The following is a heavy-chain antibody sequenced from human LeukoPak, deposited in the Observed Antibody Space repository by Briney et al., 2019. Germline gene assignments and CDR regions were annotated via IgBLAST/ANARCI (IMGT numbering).Heavy chain of an antibody. V-gene: IGHV3-73*01. D-gene: IGHD3-10*01. CDR3: TRLYYYGSGSPDY. CDR2: IRSKANSYAT. J-gene: IGHJ4*02. CDR1: GFTFSGSA. Sequence: GGPLRLSCAASGFTFSGSAMHWVRQASGKGLEWVGRIRSKANSYATAYAASVKGRFTISRDDSKNTAYLQMNSLKTEDTAVYYCTRLYYYGSGSPDYWGQGTLVTVSS.